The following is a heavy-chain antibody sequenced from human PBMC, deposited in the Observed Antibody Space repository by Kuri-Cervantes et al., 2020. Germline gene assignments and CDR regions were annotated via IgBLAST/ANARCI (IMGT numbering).Heavy chain of an antibody. CDR2: INHSGST. J-gene: IGHJ6*03. CDR1: GGSFSGYY. V-gene: IGHV4-34*01. D-gene: IGHD2-15*01. CDR3: ARAIYSGWVVVAAASSFHMDV. Sequence: SETLSLTCAVYGGSFSGYYWSWIRQPPGKGLEWIGEINHSGSTNYNPSLKSRVTISVDTSKNQFSLKLSSVTAADTAVYYCARAIYSGWVVVAAASSFHMDVWGKGTTVTVSS.